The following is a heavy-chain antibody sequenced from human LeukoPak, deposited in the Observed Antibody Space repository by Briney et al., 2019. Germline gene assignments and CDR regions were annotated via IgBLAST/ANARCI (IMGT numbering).Heavy chain of an antibody. CDR2: INWNGGST. V-gene: IGHV3-20*04. CDR1: GFTFYDYG. D-gene: IGHD3-10*01. Sequence: GGSLRLSCAASGFTFYDYGMSWVRHAPGKGLEWVSGINWNGGSTDYADSVKSRFTISRDNAKNSLYLQMNNLRAEDTALYYCARDREERITMVRGAFYYYYYMDVWGKGTTVTVSS. CDR3: ARDREERITMVRGAFYYYYYMDV. J-gene: IGHJ6*03.